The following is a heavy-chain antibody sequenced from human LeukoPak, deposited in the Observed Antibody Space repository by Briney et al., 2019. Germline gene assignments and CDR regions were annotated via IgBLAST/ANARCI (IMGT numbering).Heavy chain of an antibody. Sequence: GGSLRLSCAASGFTVSSNYMSWVRQAPGKGLEWVSVIYSGGSTYYADSVKGRFTISRDNSKNTLYLQMNSLRAEGTAVYYCASAVGSGYYLYYFDYWGQGTLVTVSS. CDR3: ASAVGSGYYLYYFDY. V-gene: IGHV3-53*01. CDR2: IYSGGST. CDR1: GFTVSSNY. J-gene: IGHJ4*02. D-gene: IGHD3-22*01.